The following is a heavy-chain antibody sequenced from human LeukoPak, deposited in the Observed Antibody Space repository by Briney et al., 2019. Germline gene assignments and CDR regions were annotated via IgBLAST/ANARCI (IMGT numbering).Heavy chain of an antibody. D-gene: IGHD3-16*02. CDR2: INHSGST. V-gene: IGHV4-34*01. Sequence: SETLSLTCAVYGGSFSGYYWSWVRQPPGKGLEWIGEINHSGSTNYNPSLKSRVTISVDTSKNQFSLKLSSVTAADTAVYYCARPYHGTYCDYVWGSYRRIWFDPWGQGTLVTVSS. J-gene: IGHJ5*02. CDR3: ARPYHGTYCDYVWGSYRRIWFDP. CDR1: GGSFSGYY.